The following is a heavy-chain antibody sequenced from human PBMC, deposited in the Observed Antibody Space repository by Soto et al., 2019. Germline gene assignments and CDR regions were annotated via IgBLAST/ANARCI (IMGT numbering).Heavy chain of an antibody. CDR1: GGTFSSYT. V-gene: IGHV1-69*08. J-gene: IGHJ4*02. CDR3: ARDRSPYYYDSSGYLDY. D-gene: IGHD3-22*01. Sequence: QVQLVQSGAEVKKPGSSVKVSCKASGGTFSSYTISWVRQAPGQGLEWMGRIIPILGIANYAQKFQGRVTITADNSTSTAYMELSSLRYEDTAVYYCARDRSPYYYDSSGYLDYWGQGTLVTVSS. CDR2: IIPILGIA.